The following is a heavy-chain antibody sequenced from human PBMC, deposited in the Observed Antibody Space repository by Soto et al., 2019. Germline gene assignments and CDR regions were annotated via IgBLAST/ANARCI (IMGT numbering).Heavy chain of an antibody. CDR2: INHSGST. Sequence: QVQLQQWGAGLLKPSETLSLTCAVYGGSFSGYYWSWIRQPPGKGLEWIGEINHSGSTNYNPSLKSRVTISVDTSKNQFSLKLSSVTAADTAVYYCARGRARESIAARPVRFDPWGQGTLVTVSS. J-gene: IGHJ5*02. CDR1: GGSFSGYY. D-gene: IGHD6-6*01. V-gene: IGHV4-34*01. CDR3: ARGRARESIAARPVRFDP.